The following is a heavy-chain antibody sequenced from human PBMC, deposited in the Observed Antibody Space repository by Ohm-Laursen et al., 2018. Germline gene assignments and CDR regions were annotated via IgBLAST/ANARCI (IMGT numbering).Heavy chain of an antibody. Sequence: SLRLSCAASGFTFSSYGMHWVRRAPGKGLEWVAVISYDGSNKYYADSVKGRFTISRDNSKNTLYLQMNSLRAEDTAVYYCAKEVGGSSFYYYYGMDVWGQGTTVTVSS. J-gene: IGHJ6*02. CDR2: ISYDGSNK. CDR1: GFTFSSYG. V-gene: IGHV3-30*18. CDR3: AKEVGGSSFYYYYGMDV. D-gene: IGHD6-6*01.